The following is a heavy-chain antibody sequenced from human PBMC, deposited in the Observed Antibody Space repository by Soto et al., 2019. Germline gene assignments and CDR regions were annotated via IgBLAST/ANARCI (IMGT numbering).Heavy chain of an antibody. D-gene: IGHD2-15*01. V-gene: IGHV1-18*01. Sequence: ASVKVSCKESGYTFTNYGISWVRQAPGEGLEWVGWINTSNDNKLYAQKLQGRLTLTTDTSTSTAYMDLTTLRSDDTAVYFCARDPGAASFDFWAQGTLVTVSS. CDR3: ARDPGAASFDF. CDR1: GYTFTNYG. J-gene: IGHJ4*02. CDR2: INTSNDNK.